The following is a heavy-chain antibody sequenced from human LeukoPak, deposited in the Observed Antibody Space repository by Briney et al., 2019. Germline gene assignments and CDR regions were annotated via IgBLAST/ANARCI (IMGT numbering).Heavy chain of an antibody. Sequence: SVKVSCKASGDTFSSYAISWVRQAPGQGLEWMGRIIPILGIANYAQKFQGRVTITADKSTSTAYMELSSLRSEDTAVYYCARDRTDCSSTSCPIYYYYYGMDVWGQGTTVTVSS. CDR1: GDTFSSYA. D-gene: IGHD2-2*01. J-gene: IGHJ6*02. V-gene: IGHV1-69*04. CDR3: ARDRTDCSSTSCPIYYYYYGMDV. CDR2: IIPILGIA.